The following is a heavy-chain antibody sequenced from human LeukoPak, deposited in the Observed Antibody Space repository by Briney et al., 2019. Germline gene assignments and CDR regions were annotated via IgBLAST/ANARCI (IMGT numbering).Heavy chain of an antibody. CDR2: INPSGGST. Sequence: ASVTVSCKASGYTFTSYYMHWVRQAPGQGLEWMGIINPSGGSTSYAQKFQGRVTMTRDTSISTAYMELSRLRSDDTAVYYCARDNTMVRGIDWGQGTLVTVSS. J-gene: IGHJ4*02. D-gene: IGHD3-10*01. CDR3: ARDNTMVRGID. CDR1: GYTFTSYY. V-gene: IGHV1-46*01.